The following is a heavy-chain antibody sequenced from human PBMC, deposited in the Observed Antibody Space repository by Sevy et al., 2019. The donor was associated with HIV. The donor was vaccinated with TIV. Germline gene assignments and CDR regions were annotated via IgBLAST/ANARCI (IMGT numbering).Heavy chain of an antibody. J-gene: IGHJ5*02. Sequence: SETLSLTCTVSGGSINNYYWSWIRQPPGKGLEWIGYIYYSGPTNYNPSLKSRVTISVDTPKNQFSLKLSSVTAADTAVYYCARGTYCTGGTCPGSWFDPWGQGTLVTVSS. CDR2: IYYSGPT. V-gene: IGHV4-59*01. CDR1: GGSINNYY. D-gene: IGHD2-15*01. CDR3: ARGTYCTGGTCPGSWFDP.